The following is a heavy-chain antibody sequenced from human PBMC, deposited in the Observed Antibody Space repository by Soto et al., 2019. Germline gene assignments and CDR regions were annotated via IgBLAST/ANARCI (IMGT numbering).Heavy chain of an antibody. Sequence: QVQLVQSGAEVKKPGSSVKVSCKASGGTFSSYAISWVRQAPGQGLEWMGGIIPFFGTANYAQKFQGRVTIAADESTSTAYMELSSLRSEDTAVYYCARGRLPPVGYCSGGSCLPHYYYGMDVWGQGTTVTVSS. V-gene: IGHV1-69*12. J-gene: IGHJ6*02. CDR3: ARGRLPPVGYCSGGSCLPHYYYGMDV. CDR2: IIPFFGTA. D-gene: IGHD2-15*01. CDR1: GGTFSSYA.